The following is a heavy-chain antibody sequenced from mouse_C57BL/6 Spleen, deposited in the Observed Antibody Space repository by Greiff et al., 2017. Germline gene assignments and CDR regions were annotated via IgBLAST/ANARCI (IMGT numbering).Heavy chain of an antibody. D-gene: IGHD1-1*01. CDR2: IHPNSGST. CDR1: GYTFTSYW. Sequence: VQLQQPGAELVKPGASVKLSCKASGYTFTSYWMHWVKQRPGQGLEWIGMIHPNSGSTNYNEKFKSKATLTVDKSSSTAYMQLSSLTSEDSAVYYCARDYGSRYYFDYWGQGTTLTVSS. V-gene: IGHV1-64*01. J-gene: IGHJ2*01. CDR3: ARDYGSRYYFDY.